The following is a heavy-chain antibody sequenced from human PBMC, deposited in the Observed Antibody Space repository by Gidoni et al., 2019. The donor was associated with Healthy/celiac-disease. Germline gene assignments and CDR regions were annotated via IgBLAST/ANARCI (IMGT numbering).Heavy chain of an antibody. J-gene: IGHJ4*02. Sequence: EVQLVESGGGLFQPGGSLRLSCAASGFTFSSSAMHWVRQAPGKGLEYGSAISSNGGSTYYANSVKGRFTISRDNSKNTLYLQMGSLRAEDMAVYYCARAFRDYVWGSYRYTTFDYWGQGTLVTVSS. CDR2: ISSNGGST. CDR3: ARAFRDYVWGSYRYTTFDY. V-gene: IGHV3-64*01. D-gene: IGHD3-16*02. CDR1: GFTFSSSA.